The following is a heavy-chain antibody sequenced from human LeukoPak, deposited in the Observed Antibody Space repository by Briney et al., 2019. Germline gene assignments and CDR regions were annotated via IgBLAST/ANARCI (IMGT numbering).Heavy chain of an antibody. Sequence: PSETLSLTCTVSCGSISSGGYYWSWIRQHPGKGLEWIGYIYYSGSTYYNPSLKSRVTISVDTSKNQFSLKLSSVTAADTAVYYCARDRLFWSGYQQYYYYGMDVWGQGTTVTVSS. CDR3: ARDRLFWSGYQQYYYYGMDV. CDR2: IYYSGST. V-gene: IGHV4-31*03. D-gene: IGHD3-3*01. CDR1: CGSISSGGYY. J-gene: IGHJ6*02.